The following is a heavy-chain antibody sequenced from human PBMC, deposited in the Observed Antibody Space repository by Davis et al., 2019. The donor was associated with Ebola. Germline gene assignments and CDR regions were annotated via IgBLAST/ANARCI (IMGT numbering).Heavy chain of an antibody. V-gene: IGHV3-21*01. D-gene: IGHD3-3*02. Sequence: GGSLRLSCVASGFTLSSYSMNWVRQAPGKGLEWVSSTSTTSSYKYYADSVKGRFTISRDNARNSLYLQMNNLGAEDTAVYYCARDPFPFYFHYGMDVWGQGTTVTVSS. CDR3: ARDPFPFYFHYGMDV. CDR2: TSTTSSYK. CDR1: GFTLSSYS. J-gene: IGHJ6*02.